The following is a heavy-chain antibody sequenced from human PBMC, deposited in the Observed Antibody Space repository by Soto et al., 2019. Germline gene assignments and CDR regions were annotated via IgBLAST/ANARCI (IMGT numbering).Heavy chain of an antibody. CDR2: VHYSGGT. Sequence: SETLSVTCTFSVASISISYWSWIRQSPGKGLEWIGYVHYSGGTKDNPSLNGRVSLSIDTSKNQFSLKLSSVAAADTAVYYCARGYYDSRGQSNTFDVWGQGTMVTVSS. CDR1: VASISISY. D-gene: IGHD3-22*01. J-gene: IGHJ3*01. CDR3: ARGYYDSRGQSNTFDV. V-gene: IGHV4-59*01.